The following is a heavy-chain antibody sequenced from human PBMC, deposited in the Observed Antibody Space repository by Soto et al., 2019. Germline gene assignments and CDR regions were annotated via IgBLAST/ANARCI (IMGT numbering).Heavy chain of an antibody. CDR2: ISGGGGST. Sequence: GGSLRLSCAASGFTFSSYAMSWVRQAPGKGLEWVSAISGGGGSTYYADSVKGRFTISRDNSKNTLYLQMNSLRAEDTAVYYCAKGRYSSGWYGNYFDYWGQGTLVTVSS. CDR3: AKGRYSSGWYGNYFDY. CDR1: GFTFSSYA. D-gene: IGHD6-19*01. V-gene: IGHV3-23*01. J-gene: IGHJ4*02.